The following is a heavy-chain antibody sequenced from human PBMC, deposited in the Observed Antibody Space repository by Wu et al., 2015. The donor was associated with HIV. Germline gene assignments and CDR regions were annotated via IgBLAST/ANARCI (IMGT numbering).Heavy chain of an antibody. CDR3: ARDGLRSWFGELPKFNWFDP. J-gene: IGHJ5*02. CDR1: GGAFSSYA. CDR2: IIPIFGTA. Sequence: QVQLVQSGAEVKKPGSSVKVSCKASGGAFSSYAISWVRQAPGQGLEWMGGIIPIFGTANYAQKLQGRVTITTDESTSTAYMELSSLRSEDTAVYYCARDGLRSWFGELPKFNWFDPGAREPWSPPPQ. D-gene: IGHD3-10*01. V-gene: IGHV1-69*05.